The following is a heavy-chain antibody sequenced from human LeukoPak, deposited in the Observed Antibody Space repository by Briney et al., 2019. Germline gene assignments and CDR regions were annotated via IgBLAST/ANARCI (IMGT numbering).Heavy chain of an antibody. CDR2: MFYGGTT. Sequence: SETLSLTCNVPDGSISRYYWSWIRQPPGKGLEWIAYMFYGGTTNRNPSLKSRVTISIDTSKNQFSLKLNSVTAADTAVYYCARHAYYGSGSYRFDFEHWGQGTLVTVSS. D-gene: IGHD3-10*01. CDR1: DGSISRYY. CDR3: ARHAYYGSGSYRFDFEH. J-gene: IGHJ4*02. V-gene: IGHV4-59*08.